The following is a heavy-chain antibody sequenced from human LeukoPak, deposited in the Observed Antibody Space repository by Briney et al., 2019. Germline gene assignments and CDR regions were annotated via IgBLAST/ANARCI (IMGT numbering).Heavy chain of an antibody. Sequence: GSLRLSCAASGFTFSSYDMHWVRQATGKGLEWVSGIGTAGDAYYPDSVKGRFTISRENAKNSLYPQMNGLRAGDTAVYYCAREGRYSTGLDAFDIWGQGTMVTVSS. CDR2: IGTAGDA. V-gene: IGHV3-13*01. D-gene: IGHD2-21*01. CDR1: GFTFSSYD. CDR3: AREGRYSTGLDAFDI. J-gene: IGHJ3*02.